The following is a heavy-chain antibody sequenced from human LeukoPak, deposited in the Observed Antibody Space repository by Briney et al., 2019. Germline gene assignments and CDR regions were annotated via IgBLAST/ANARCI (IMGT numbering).Heavy chain of an antibody. Sequence: GGSLRLSCAASGFTFSSYSMNWVRQAPGKGLEWVSSISSSSSYIYYADSVKGRFTISRDNAKNSLYLQMNSLRAEDTAVYYCAFYGPPRDAFDIWGQGTMVTVSS. V-gene: IGHV3-21*01. J-gene: IGHJ3*02. D-gene: IGHD3-10*01. CDR1: GFTFSSYS. CDR2: ISSSSSYI. CDR3: AFYGPPRDAFDI.